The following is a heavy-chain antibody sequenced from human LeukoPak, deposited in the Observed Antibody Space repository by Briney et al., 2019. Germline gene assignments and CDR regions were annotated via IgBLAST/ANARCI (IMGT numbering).Heavy chain of an antibody. V-gene: IGHV3-23*01. Sequence: GGSLRLSCAASGFTFSSYAMSWLRQAPGKGLEWVSAISGSGGSTYCADSVKGRFTISRDNSKNTLYLQMNSLRAEDTAVYYCAKVLLWFGQLPGADYWGQGTLVTVSS. D-gene: IGHD3-10*01. CDR3: AKVLLWFGQLPGADY. CDR2: ISGSGGST. CDR1: GFTFSSYA. J-gene: IGHJ4*02.